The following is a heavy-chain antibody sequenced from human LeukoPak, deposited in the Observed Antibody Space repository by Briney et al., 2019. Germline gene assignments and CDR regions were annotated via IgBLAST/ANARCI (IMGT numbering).Heavy chain of an antibody. CDR1: GYTFTSYG. CDR2: ISAYNGNT. Sequence: ASVKVSCKASGYTFTSYGISWVRQAPGQGLEWMGWISAYNGNTNYAQKLQGRVTMTTDTSTSTAYMELRSLRSDDTAVYYCARDSSGYPSPGDAFDIWGQGTMVTVSS. D-gene: IGHD3-22*01. CDR3: ARDSSGYPSPGDAFDI. J-gene: IGHJ3*02. V-gene: IGHV1-18*01.